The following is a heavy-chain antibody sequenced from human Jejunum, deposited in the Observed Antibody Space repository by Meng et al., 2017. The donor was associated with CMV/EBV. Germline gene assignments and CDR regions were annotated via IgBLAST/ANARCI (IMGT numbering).Heavy chain of an antibody. J-gene: IGHJ6*02. CDR2: INQDGSEK. D-gene: IGHD3-3*01. V-gene: IGHV3-7*01. Sequence: YWMTWVRQAPGKGLEWVANINQDGSEKYYVEAVRGRSTISRDNAKNSLYLQMSSLRAEDTAVYFCARGGITVFGVVIIDYYGMDVWGQGTTVTVSS. CDR1: YW. CDR3: ARGGITVFGVVIIDYYGMDV.